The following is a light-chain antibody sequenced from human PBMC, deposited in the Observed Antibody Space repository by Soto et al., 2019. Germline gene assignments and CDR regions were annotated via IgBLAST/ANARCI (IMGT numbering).Light chain of an antibody. J-gene: IGLJ2*01. Sequence: QSVLTQPASVSGSPGQSITISCTGISSDVGSYNLVSWYQHHPDKAPKLIIYEGSKRPSGVSNRFSGSKSGNTASLTISGLQAEDEADYYCSSYADNVVFGGGTKLTVL. CDR1: SSDVGSYNL. V-gene: IGLV2-23*01. CDR2: EGS. CDR3: SSYADNVV.